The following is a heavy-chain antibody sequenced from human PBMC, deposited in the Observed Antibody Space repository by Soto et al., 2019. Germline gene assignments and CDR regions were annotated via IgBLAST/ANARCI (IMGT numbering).Heavy chain of an antibody. Sequence: PGESLKISCKGSGYSFTSYWIGWVRRMPGKGLEWMGIIYPGDSDTRYSPSFQGQVTISADKSISTAYLRWSSLKASDTAMYYCARVLNYYDSSGYYRAFDYWGQGTLVTVSS. CDR2: IYPGDSDT. CDR3: ARVLNYYDSSGYYRAFDY. V-gene: IGHV5-51*01. J-gene: IGHJ4*02. D-gene: IGHD3-22*01. CDR1: GYSFTSYW.